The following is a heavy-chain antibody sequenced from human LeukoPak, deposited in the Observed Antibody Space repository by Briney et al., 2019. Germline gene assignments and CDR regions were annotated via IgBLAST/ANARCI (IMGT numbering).Heavy chain of an antibody. CDR1: GGSISSYY. CDR3: ARGYYRWFDP. V-gene: IGHV4-59*01. J-gene: IGHJ5*02. Sequence: PSEXXSLTCTVSGGSISSYYWSWVRQPPGKGLEWIGYIYYSGSTNYNPSLTSRGNISVDKSKNQFSLKLGSVTAADTAVYYCARGYYRWFDPWGQGTLVTVSS. D-gene: IGHD3-16*01. CDR2: IYYSGST.